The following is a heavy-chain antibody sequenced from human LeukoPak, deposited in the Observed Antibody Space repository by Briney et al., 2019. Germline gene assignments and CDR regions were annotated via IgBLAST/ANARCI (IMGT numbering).Heavy chain of an antibody. Sequence: SVKVSCKASGYTFTGYYMHWVRQAPGQGLEWMGGIIPIFGTANYAQKFQGRVTITADESTSTAYMELSSLRSEDTAVYYCASDVLRFLESAYYYYGMDVWGQGTTVTVSS. D-gene: IGHD3-3*01. CDR1: GYTFTGYY. V-gene: IGHV1-69*13. CDR2: IIPIFGTA. CDR3: ASDVLRFLESAYYYYGMDV. J-gene: IGHJ6*02.